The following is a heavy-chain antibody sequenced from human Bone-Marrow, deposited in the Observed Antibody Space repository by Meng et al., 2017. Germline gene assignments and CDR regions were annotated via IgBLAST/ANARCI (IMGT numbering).Heavy chain of an antibody. CDR2: IKQDGSEK. V-gene: IGHV3-7*01. D-gene: IGHD6-19*01. Sequence: GESLKISCAASGFTFSSYWMSWVRQAPGKGLEWVANIKQDGSEKYYVDSVKGRFTISRDNAKNSLYLQRNSLRAEDTAVYYCARDRAVAVTTEASDYWGQGTLVTVSS. J-gene: IGHJ4*02. CDR1: GFTFSSYW. CDR3: ARDRAVAVTTEASDY.